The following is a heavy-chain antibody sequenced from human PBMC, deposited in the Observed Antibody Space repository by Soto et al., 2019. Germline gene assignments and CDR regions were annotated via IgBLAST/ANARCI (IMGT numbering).Heavy chain of an antibody. CDR3: ARDGYYDSSGYYPQGYFDY. CDR2: ISSSSSYT. J-gene: IGHJ4*02. V-gene: IGHV3-11*06. CDR1: GFTFSDYY. D-gene: IGHD3-22*01. Sequence: QVQLVESGGGLVKPGGSLRLSCAASGFTFSDYYMSWIRQAPGKGLEWVSYISSSSSYTNYADSVKGRFTISRDNAKNSLYLQMNSLRAEDTAVYYCARDGYYDSSGYYPQGYFDYWGQGTLVTVSS.